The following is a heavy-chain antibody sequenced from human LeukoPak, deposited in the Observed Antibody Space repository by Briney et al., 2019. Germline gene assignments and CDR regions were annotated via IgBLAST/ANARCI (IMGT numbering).Heavy chain of an antibody. CDR1: GGSISSYY. Sequence: SETLSLTCTVSGGSISSYYWRWIRQPPGKGLEWIGYIYYSGSTNYNPSLKSRVTISVDTSKNQFSLKLSSVTAADTAVYYCARDGANSAFDIWGQGTMVTVSS. CDR2: IYYSGST. J-gene: IGHJ3*02. V-gene: IGHV4-59*01. D-gene: IGHD4/OR15-4a*01. CDR3: ARDGANSAFDI.